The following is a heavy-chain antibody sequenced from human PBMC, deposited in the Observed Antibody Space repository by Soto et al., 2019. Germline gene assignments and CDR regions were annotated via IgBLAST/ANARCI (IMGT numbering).Heavy chain of an antibody. J-gene: IGHJ5*02. V-gene: IGHV4-31*03. CDR2: VYYSGSS. D-gene: IGHD2-2*01. CDR3: AKLSCTSSTCYFPGWFDP. Sequence: SETLSLTCTVSGDSISGGASFWSWIRQPPGKGLEWIANVYYSGSSYYNPSLKSRLTISVDTTKNQFSLQLKSMTAADTAVYYCAKLSCTSSTCYFPGWFDPWGQGTLVTAPQ. CDR1: GDSISGGASF.